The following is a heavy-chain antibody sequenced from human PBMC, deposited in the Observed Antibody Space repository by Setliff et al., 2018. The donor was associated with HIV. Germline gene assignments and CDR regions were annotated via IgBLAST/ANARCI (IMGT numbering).Heavy chain of an antibody. J-gene: IGHJ4*02. V-gene: IGHV3-74*01. Sequence: PGGSLRLSCTASGFTFSDYWMHWVRRGPGRGLEWVSRIGRDGTVANYADSVKGRFTISRDNARNTLFLQMNSLGVEDTAIYYCVGGGRAGEDYWGQGTQVTVSS. CDR1: GFTFSDYW. CDR3: VGGGRAGEDY. CDR2: IGRDGTVA. D-gene: IGHD3-16*01.